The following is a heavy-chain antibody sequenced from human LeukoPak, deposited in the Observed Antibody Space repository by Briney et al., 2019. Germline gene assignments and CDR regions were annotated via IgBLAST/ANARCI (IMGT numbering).Heavy chain of an antibody. CDR1: GGSISSYY. CDR2: IYYSGST. V-gene: IGHV4-59*01. D-gene: IGHD2-2*02. CDR3: ARGAATAATPFDY. J-gene: IGHJ4*02. Sequence: SETLSLTCTVSGGSISSYYWSWIRQPPGKGPEWIGYIYYSGSTNYNPSLKSRVTISVDTSKNQFSLKLSSVTAADTAVYYCARGAATAATPFDYWGQGTLVTVSS.